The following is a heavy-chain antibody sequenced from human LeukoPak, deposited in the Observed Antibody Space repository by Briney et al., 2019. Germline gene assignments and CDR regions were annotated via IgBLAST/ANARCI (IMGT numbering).Heavy chain of an antibody. D-gene: IGHD6-25*01. CDR3: ARVTAAMAVDY. CDR1: GYTFTGCY. V-gene: IGHV1-2*06. Sequence: ASVKVSCKASGYTFTGCYMHWVRQAPGQGLEWMGRINPNSGGTNYAQKFQGRVTMTRDTSISAAYMELSRLRSDDTAVYYCARVTAAMAVDYWGQGTPVTVSS. J-gene: IGHJ4*02. CDR2: INPNSGGT.